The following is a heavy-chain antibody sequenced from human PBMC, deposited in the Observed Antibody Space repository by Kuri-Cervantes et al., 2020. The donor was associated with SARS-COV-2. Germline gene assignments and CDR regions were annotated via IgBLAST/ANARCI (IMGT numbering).Heavy chain of an antibody. CDR3: ARGGLLGPAVGYYGMDV. D-gene: IGHD1-26*01. CDR2: INAGNGNT. J-gene: IGHJ6*02. Sequence: ASVKVSCKASGYTFTSYAMHWVRQAPGQRLEWMGWINAGNGNTKYSQKLQGRVTITRDTSASTAYMELSSLRSEDTAVYYCARGGLLGPAVGYYGMDVWGQGTTVTVSS. CDR1: GYTFTSYA. V-gene: IGHV1-3*01.